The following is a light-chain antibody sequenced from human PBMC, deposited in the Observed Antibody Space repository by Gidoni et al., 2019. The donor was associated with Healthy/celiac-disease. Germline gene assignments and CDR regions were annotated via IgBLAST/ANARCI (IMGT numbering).Light chain of an antibody. CDR1: SSDVGGYNY. J-gene: IGLJ2*01. V-gene: IGLV2-14*01. CDR3: SSYTSSSKVV. CDR2: EVS. Sequence: QSALTQPASVSGSPGQSITISCTGNSSDVGGYNYVSWYQQPPGKAPKLMIYEVSNRPSGVSNRFSGSKSGNTASLTISGLQAEDEADYYCSSYTSSSKVVFGGGTKLTVL.